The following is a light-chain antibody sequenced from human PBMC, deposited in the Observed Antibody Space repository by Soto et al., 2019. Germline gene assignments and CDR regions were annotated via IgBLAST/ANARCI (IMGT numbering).Light chain of an antibody. CDR2: DAS. CDR1: QSISGW. Sequence: DIQMPQSPSALSASVGDRVTITCRASQSISGWLAWFQQKPGKAPKLLIYDASSLESGVPSRFSGSGSGTEFTLTITSLQPDEFATYYCQQYVFYRGTFGQGTKVEIK. V-gene: IGKV1-5*01. J-gene: IGKJ1*01. CDR3: QQYVFYRGT.